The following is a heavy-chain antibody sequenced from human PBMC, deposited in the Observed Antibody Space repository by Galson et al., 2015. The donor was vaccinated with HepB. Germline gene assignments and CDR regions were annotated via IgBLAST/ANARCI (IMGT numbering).Heavy chain of an antibody. CDR1: GFTFSSYA. V-gene: IGHV3-23*01. D-gene: IGHD1-26*01. CDR3: AKVIRKTSGSYFRGFHDAFDI. J-gene: IGHJ3*02. CDR2: ISGSGGST. Sequence: SLRLSCAASGFTFSSYAMSWVRQAPGKGLEWVSAISGSGGSTYYADSVEGRFTISRDNSKNTLYLQMNSLRAEDTAVYYCAKVIRKTSGSYFRGFHDAFDIWGQGTMVTVSS.